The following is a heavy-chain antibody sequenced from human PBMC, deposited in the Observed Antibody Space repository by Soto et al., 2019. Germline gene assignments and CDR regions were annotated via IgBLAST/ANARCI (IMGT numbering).Heavy chain of an antibody. Sequence: QVQLQASGPGLVKPSQTLSLTCTVSGGSIRRGDSSWSWIRQPPGTGLEWIGYIYYSGSTYYNPSLKSRVTISVDTSKNQFSLKLSSVTAADTAVYYCARSPGTWLFDYWGQGTLVTVSS. J-gene: IGHJ4*02. CDR2: IYYSGST. V-gene: IGHV4-30-4*01. CDR1: GGSIRRGDSS. D-gene: IGHD5-12*01. CDR3: ARSPGTWLFDY.